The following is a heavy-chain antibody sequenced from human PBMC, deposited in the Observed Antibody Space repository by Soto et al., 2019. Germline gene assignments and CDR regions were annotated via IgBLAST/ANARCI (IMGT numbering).Heavy chain of an antibody. Sequence: QVHLVQSGAEVRKPGASVKVSCKASGYPFSSYDIHWVRQAPEQSLEWMGWINTGNVNTRYSRKFQGRVTITRDTSATTAYMELNSLRSEDTAVYYCAREAVAAAGTDNWLDPWGQGTLVTVSS. CDR3: AREAVAAAGTDNWLDP. V-gene: IGHV1-3*04. CDR1: GYPFSSYD. J-gene: IGHJ5*02. CDR2: INTGNVNT. D-gene: IGHD6-13*01.